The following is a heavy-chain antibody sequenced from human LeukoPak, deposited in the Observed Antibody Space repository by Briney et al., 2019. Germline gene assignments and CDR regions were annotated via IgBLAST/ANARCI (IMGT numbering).Heavy chain of an antibody. J-gene: IGHJ3*02. CDR1: GFTFSDYY. V-gene: IGHV3-11*04. Sequence: PGGSLRLSCAASGFTFSDYYMSWIRQAPGKGLEWVSYISSSGSTIYYADSVKGRFTISRDNAKNSLSLQMNSLRAEDTAVYYCAREYSSSSGRAFDIWGQGTMVTVSS. D-gene: IGHD6-6*01. CDR2: ISSSGSTI. CDR3: AREYSSSSGRAFDI.